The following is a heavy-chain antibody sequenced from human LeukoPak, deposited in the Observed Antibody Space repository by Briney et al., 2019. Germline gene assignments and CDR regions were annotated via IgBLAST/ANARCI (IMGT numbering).Heavy chain of an antibody. J-gene: IGHJ4*02. CDR2: INPSGGST. CDR3: ARDLALAHCSGGSCYELDY. D-gene: IGHD2-15*01. CDR1: GYTFTSYY. V-gene: IGHV1-46*01. Sequence: ASVKVSCKASGYTFTSYYMHWVRQAPGQGLEWMGIINPSGGSTSYAQKFQGRVTMTRDTSTSTVYMELSSLRSEDTAVYYCARDLALAHCSGGSCYELDYWGQGTLVTASS.